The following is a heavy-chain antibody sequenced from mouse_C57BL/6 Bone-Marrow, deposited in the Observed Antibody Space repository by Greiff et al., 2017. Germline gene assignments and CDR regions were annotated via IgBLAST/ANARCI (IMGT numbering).Heavy chain of an antibody. CDR1: GYTFTSYW. V-gene: IGHV1-7*01. CDR2: INPSSGYT. CDR3: ARSYYYGSRYFDV. Sequence: QVHVKQSGAELAKPGASVKLSCKASGYTFTSYWLHWVKQRPGQGLEWIGYINPSSGYTKYNQKFKDKATLTADKSSSTAYMQLSSLTYEDSAVYYCARSYYYGSRYFDVWGTGTTVTVSS. D-gene: IGHD1-1*01. J-gene: IGHJ1*03.